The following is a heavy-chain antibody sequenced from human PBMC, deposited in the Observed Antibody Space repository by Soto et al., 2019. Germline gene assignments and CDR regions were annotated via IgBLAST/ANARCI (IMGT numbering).Heavy chain of an antibody. CDR2: IWYDGSNK. CDR1: GSIFSGYG. J-gene: IGHJ4*02. CDR3: ARDGIGGTVFRGFCDY. Sequence: QKYLVESGGGVVQPGGSLRLSCVASGSIFSGYGMHWVRQAPGKGLEWVAGIWYDGSNKYYAESVKGRFTISRDNSKNMLYLQMDSLRAEDTAVYYCARDGIGGTVFRGFCDYWGQGTLVTVSS. D-gene: IGHD1-7*01. V-gene: IGHV3-33*01.